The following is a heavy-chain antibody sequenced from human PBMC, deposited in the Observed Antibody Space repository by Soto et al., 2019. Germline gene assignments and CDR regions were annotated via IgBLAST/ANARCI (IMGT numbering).Heavy chain of an antibody. D-gene: IGHD4-17*01. J-gene: IGHJ4*02. Sequence: PSETLSLTCTVSGVSISNDVYYWTWIRQYPGKGLEWVGYIYYTGSTYYNPSLTSRVMMSLDTSKNQFSLKLTSVTAADTAVYYCARQEYGDYVFLDYWGQGTLVTVS. CDR3: ARQEYGDYVFLDY. CDR1: GVSISNDVYY. V-gene: IGHV4-31*03. CDR2: IYYTGST.